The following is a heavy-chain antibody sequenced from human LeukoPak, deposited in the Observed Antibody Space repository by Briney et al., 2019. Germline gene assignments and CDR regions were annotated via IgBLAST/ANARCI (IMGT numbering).Heavy chain of an antibody. Sequence: ASVKVSCKASGYTFTNHDINWVRQATGQGLEWMGWMNPNSGNTGYAQKFQDRVTMTRNTSISTAYMELSSLRSEDTAFYYCARVNCSSTSCRSKFLDYWGQGTLVTVSS. CDR3: ARVNCSSTSCRSKFLDY. CDR2: MNPNSGNT. D-gene: IGHD2-2*01. V-gene: IGHV1-8*01. J-gene: IGHJ4*02. CDR1: GYTFTNHD.